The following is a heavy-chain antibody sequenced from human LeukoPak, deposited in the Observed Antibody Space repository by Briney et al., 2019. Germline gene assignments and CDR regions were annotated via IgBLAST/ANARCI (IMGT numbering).Heavy chain of an antibody. CDR1: GFTVSSNY. CDR3: ARPSLYDFWSGYYN. D-gene: IGHD3-3*01. CDR2: INSDGSST. J-gene: IGHJ4*02. V-gene: IGHV3-74*01. Sequence: GGSLRLSCAASGFTVSSNYMSWVRQAPGKGLVWVSHINSDGSSTSYADSVKGRFIISRDNAKNTLYLQMNSLRAEDTAVYYCARPSLYDFWSGYYNWGQGTLVTVSS.